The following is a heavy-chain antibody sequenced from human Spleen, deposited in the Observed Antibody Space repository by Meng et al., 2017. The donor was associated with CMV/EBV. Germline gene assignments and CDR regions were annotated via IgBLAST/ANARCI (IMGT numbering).Heavy chain of an antibody. Sequence: SETLSLTCTVSGGSISSSSYYWGWIRQPPGKELEWIGSIYYSGSTYYNPSLKSRVTISVDTSKNQFSLKLSSVTAADTAVYYCARDLWQQLDYNDAFDIWGQGTMVTVSS. CDR1: GGSISSSSYY. V-gene: IGHV4-39*07. J-gene: IGHJ3*02. CDR3: ARDLWQQLDYNDAFDI. CDR2: IYYSGST. D-gene: IGHD6-13*01.